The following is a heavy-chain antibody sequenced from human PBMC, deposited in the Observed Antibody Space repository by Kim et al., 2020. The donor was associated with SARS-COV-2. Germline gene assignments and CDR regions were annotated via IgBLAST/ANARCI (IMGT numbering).Heavy chain of an antibody. J-gene: IGHJ4*02. D-gene: IGHD3-10*01. V-gene: IGHV1-8*01. CDR2: MNPNSGNT. Sequence: ASVKVSCKASGYTFTSYDINWVRQATGQGLEWMGWMNPNSGNTGYAQKFQGRVTMTRNTSISTAYMELSSLRSEDTAVYYCARGQYYYGSGSYGDDYWGQGTLVTVSS. CDR3: ARGQYYYGSGSYGDDY. CDR1: GYTFTSYD.